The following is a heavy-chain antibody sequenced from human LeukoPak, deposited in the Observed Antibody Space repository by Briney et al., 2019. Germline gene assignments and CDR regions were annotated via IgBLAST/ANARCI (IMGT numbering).Heavy chain of an antibody. Sequence: SETLSLTCTVSGGSISSSSYYWGWIRQPPGKGLEWIGRIYYSGSTYYNPSLKSRVTISVDTSKNQFSLKLSSVTAADTAVYYCARGPLDYYDSSGYYNHFDYWGQGTLVTVSS. J-gene: IGHJ4*02. V-gene: IGHV4-39*07. CDR2: IYYSGST. CDR3: ARGPLDYYDSSGYYNHFDY. CDR1: GGSISSSSYY. D-gene: IGHD3-22*01.